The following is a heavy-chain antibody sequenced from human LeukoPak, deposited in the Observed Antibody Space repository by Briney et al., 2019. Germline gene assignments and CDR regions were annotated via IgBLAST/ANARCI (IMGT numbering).Heavy chain of an antibody. CDR1: GGSISSGSYY. V-gene: IGHV4-61*02. CDR2: IYTSGST. Sequence: PSETLSLTCTVSGGSISSGSYYWSWIRQPAGKGLEWIGRIYTSGSTNYNPSLKSRVTISVDTSKNQFSLKLSSVTAADTAVYYCARGAGSSIDYWGQGTLVTVSS. J-gene: IGHJ4*02. D-gene: IGHD3-10*01. CDR3: ARGAGSSIDY.